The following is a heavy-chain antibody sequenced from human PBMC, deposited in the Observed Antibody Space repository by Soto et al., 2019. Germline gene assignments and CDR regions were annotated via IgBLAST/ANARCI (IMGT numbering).Heavy chain of an antibody. V-gene: IGHV3-23*01. J-gene: IGHJ6*02. CDR3: AKDVRETGDHYYYGMDV. CDR1: GFTFSSYA. Sequence: GGSLRLSCAASGFTFSSYAMSWVRQAPGKGLEWASAISGSGGSTYYADSVKGRFTISRDNSKNTLYLQMNSLRAEDTAVYYCAKDVRETGDHYYYGMDVWGQGTTVTVSS. D-gene: IGHD7-27*01. CDR2: ISGSGGST.